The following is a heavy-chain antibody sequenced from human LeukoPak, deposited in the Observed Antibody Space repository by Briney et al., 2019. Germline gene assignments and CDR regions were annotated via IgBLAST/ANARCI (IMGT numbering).Heavy chain of an antibody. D-gene: IGHD1-7*01. CDR3: ARATTTGTTGRHDAFDI. CDR1: GYTFTGYY. V-gene: IGHV1-2*02. CDR2: INPNSGGT. Sequence: GASVKVSCKASGYTFTGYYMHWVRQAPGQGLEWMGWINPNSGGTNYAQKFQGRVTMTRDTSISTAYMELSRLRSDDTAVYYCARATTTGTTGRHDAFDIWGQGTMVTVSS. J-gene: IGHJ3*02.